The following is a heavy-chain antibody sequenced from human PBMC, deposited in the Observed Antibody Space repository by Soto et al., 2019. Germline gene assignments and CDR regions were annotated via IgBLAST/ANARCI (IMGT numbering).Heavy chain of an antibody. CDR3: ARRGDFWSGYATMYYYFDY. J-gene: IGHJ4*02. CDR2: ISAHSGNT. V-gene: IGHV1-18*01. Sequence: QVQLVQSGAEVKKPGASVKVSCKASGYTFTSYGISWVRQAPGQGLEWMGWISAHSGNTNYAQKLQGRVTMTTDTSTSTAYMELRSLRSDDTAVYYCARRGDFWSGYATMYYYFDYWGQGTLVTVSS. CDR1: GYTFTSYG. D-gene: IGHD3-3*01.